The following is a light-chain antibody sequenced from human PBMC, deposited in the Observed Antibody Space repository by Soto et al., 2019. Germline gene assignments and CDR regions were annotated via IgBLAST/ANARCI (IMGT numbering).Light chain of an antibody. CDR2: LEGSGSY. V-gene: IGLV4-60*02. CDR1: SGHSSYI. Sequence: QSVLTQSSSASASPGSSVKLTCTLSSGHSSYIIAWHQQQPGKAPRYLMKLEGSGSYNKGSGVPDRFSGSSSGADRYLTISNLQFEDEADYYCETWDFNTRVFGGGTKLTAL. CDR3: ETWDFNTRV. J-gene: IGLJ3*02.